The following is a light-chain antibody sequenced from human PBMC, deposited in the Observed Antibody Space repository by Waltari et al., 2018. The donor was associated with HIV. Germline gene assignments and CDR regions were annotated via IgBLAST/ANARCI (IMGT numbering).Light chain of an antibody. J-gene: IGLJ2*01. CDR3: SSFADRDGFYVL. CDR1: NSDIGSYDY. CDR2: EVT. Sequence: QSALTQPPSASGSPGQSVTLSCTGSNSDIGSYDYVSWYQLHPGKAPKLVISEVTKRPSGVYDRFSGSKSANTAFLTVSGLQAEDEADYYCSSFADRDGFYVLFGGGTRLTVL. V-gene: IGLV2-8*01.